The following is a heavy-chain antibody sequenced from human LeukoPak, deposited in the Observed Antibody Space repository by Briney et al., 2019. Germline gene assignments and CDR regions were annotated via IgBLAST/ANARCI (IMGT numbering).Heavy chain of an antibody. Sequence: GVSLRLSCAASGVTFSSYGMHWVRQAPGKGLEWVAFIRYDGSNKYYADSVKGRFTISRDNSKNTLYLQMNSLRAEDTAVYYCAKGPHYYGSGSFVDYWGQGTLVTVSS. D-gene: IGHD3-10*01. CDR2: IRYDGSNK. V-gene: IGHV3-30*02. CDR3: AKGPHYYGSGSFVDY. J-gene: IGHJ4*02. CDR1: GVTFSSYG.